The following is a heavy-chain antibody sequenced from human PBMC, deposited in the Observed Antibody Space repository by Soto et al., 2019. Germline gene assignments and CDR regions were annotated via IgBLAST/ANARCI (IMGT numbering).Heavy chain of an antibody. CDR2: IYYSGST. CDR3: ARVPYYDILTGRYYYYYGMYV. D-gene: IGHD3-9*01. Sequence: SETLSLTCTVSGGSISSYYWSWIRQPPGKGLEWIGYIYYSGSTNYNPSLKSRVTISVDTSKNQFSLKLSSVTAADTAVYYCARVPYYDILTGRYYYYYGMYVWGQGTTVTVSS. V-gene: IGHV4-59*01. J-gene: IGHJ6*02. CDR1: GGSISSYY.